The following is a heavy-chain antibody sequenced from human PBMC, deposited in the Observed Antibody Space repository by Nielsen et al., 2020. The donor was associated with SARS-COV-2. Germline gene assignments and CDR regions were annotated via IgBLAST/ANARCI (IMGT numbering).Heavy chain of an antibody. J-gene: IGHJ4*02. CDR1: GFTFSVYW. V-gene: IGHV3-23*01. CDR2: VSGDVAHTT. CDR3: ARDGRIGYGVYLDY. Sequence: GGSLRLSCAASGFTFSVYWMHWVRQAPGKGLEWVSAVSGDVAHTTYYADSVKGRFTISRDNSKNTLYLQMNGLRAEDAAIYYCARDGRIGYGVYLDYWGQGTPVTVSS. D-gene: IGHD5-12*01.